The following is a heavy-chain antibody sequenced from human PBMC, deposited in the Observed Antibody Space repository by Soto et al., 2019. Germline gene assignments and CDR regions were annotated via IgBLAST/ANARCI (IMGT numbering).Heavy chain of an antibody. CDR3: AKDDGDYGGNLGHGFFHY. D-gene: IGHD4-17*01. Sequence: EVQLLESGGGLVQPGGSLRLSCAASGFTFNSYAMTWVRQPPGKGLEWVSAISGSGGTTYYADSVRGRFTVSRDNSKNTLYLQMNSLRAEDTAVYYCAKDDGDYGGNLGHGFFHYWGQGTLVTVSS. CDR1: GFTFNSYA. V-gene: IGHV3-23*01. CDR2: ISGSGGTT. J-gene: IGHJ4*02.